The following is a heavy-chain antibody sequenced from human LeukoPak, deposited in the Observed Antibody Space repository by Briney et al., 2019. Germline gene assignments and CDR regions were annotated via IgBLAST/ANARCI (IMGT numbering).Heavy chain of an antibody. D-gene: IGHD6-13*01. CDR2: IKPDGTTK. CDR3: ARSIPYGTTWYGRSDY. J-gene: IGHJ4*02. V-gene: IGHV3-7*03. Sequence: PGGSLRLSCVGSGFPFSSYSMTWVRQAPGKGLEWVANIKPDGTTKFYVDSVKGRFTISRDNALNSLYLQMNSLRAEDTAIYYCARSIPYGTTWYGRSDYWGQGTLVTVSS. CDR1: GFPFSSYS.